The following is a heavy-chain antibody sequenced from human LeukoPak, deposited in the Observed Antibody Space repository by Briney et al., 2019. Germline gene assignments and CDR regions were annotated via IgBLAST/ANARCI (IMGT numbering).Heavy chain of an antibody. V-gene: IGHV3-7*01. CDR2: IKQDGSEK. CDR1: GFTFSSYW. Sequence: GGSLRLYCAASGFTFSSYWMSWVRQAPGKGLEWVANIKQDGSEKYYVDSVKGRFTISRDNAKNSLYLQMNSLRAEDTAVYYCAREAAVGVFDYWGQGTLVTVSS. J-gene: IGHJ4*02. D-gene: IGHD6-19*01. CDR3: AREAAVGVFDY.